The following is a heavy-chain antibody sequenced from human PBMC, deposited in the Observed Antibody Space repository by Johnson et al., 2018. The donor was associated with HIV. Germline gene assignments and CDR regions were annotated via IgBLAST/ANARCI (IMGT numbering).Heavy chain of an antibody. Sequence: VQLVESGGGLVQPGGSLRLSCAASGFTFSNYWMSWVRQAPGKGLEWVANIKQDGSEKNYADSVKGRFTISRDNSKNTLYLQMNSLRTEDTAVYYCANLGDYGGNNGFDIWGQGTMVTVSS. CDR1: GFTFSNYW. D-gene: IGHD4-23*01. CDR3: ANLGDYGGNNGFDI. J-gene: IGHJ3*02. V-gene: IGHV3-7*01. CDR2: IKQDGSEK.